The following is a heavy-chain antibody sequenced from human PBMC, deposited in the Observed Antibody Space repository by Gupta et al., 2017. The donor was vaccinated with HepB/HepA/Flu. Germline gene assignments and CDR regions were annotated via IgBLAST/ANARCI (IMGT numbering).Heavy chain of an antibody. J-gene: IGHJ5*02. CDR2: ISISGVKT. CDR1: GLTLSNYA. CDR3: AKDLGGAVAGNWFDP. Sequence: EVQLLESGGGLVQPGGSLRLSCAVSGLTLSNYAMSWVRQAPGKGLEWVSAISISGVKTYYADSGKGRFTISRDTSENTLYMQMNRLRAEETAVYYCAKDLGGAVAGNWFDPWGQGTLVTVSS. D-gene: IGHD6-19*01. V-gene: IGHV3-23*01.